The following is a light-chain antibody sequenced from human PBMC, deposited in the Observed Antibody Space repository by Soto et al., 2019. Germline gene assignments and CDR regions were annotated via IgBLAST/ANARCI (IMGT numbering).Light chain of an antibody. V-gene: IGLV2-18*02. Sequence: QSALTQPPSVSGSPGQSVTISCTGTSSDVGSNNRVSWYQQPPGTAPKLMIYEVSNRPSGVPDRFSGSKSGNTASLTISGLRAEDVADYYCTSYTSSTTPCVFGTGTKVTVL. CDR3: TSYTSSTTPCV. CDR2: EVS. J-gene: IGLJ1*01. CDR1: SSDVGSNNR.